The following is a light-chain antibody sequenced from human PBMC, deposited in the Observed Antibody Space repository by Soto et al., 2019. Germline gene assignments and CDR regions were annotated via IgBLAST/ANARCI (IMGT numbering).Light chain of an antibody. Sequence: EIVLTQSPGTLSLSPGERATLSCRASQSVSSNFLAWYQQKPGQAPRLLIYGASSRATGIPDRFSGSGSGTDFNLTISRLEPEDFAVYYCQQYGSSPPWTFGQGTKVEIK. CDR3: QQYGSSPPWT. J-gene: IGKJ1*01. V-gene: IGKV3-20*01. CDR1: QSVSSNF. CDR2: GAS.